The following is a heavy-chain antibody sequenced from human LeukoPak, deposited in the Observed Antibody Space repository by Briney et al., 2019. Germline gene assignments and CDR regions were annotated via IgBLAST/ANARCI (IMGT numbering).Heavy chain of an antibody. V-gene: IGHV3-21*01. CDR1: GFTFSSYS. CDR3: ARDRLTNDAFDI. CDR2: ISSSNSYI. J-gene: IGHJ3*02. Sequence: PGGSLRLSCAASGFTFSSYSMNWVRQAPGKGLEWVSSISSSNSYIYNADSVKGRFTISRDNAKNSLYLQMNSLRAEDTAVYYCARDRLTNDAFDIWGQGTMVTVSS. D-gene: IGHD2-8*01.